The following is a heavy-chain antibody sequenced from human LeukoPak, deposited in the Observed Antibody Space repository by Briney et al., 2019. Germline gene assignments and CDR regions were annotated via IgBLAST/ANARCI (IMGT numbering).Heavy chain of an antibody. CDR2: INPSGGST. Sequence: ASVKVSCKASGYTFTSYYMHWVRQAPGQRLEWMGIINPSGGSTSYAQKFQGRVTMTRDMSTSTVYMELSSLRSEDTAVYYCARGNSSSWYGDAFDIWGQGTMVTVSS. CDR1: GYTFTSYY. D-gene: IGHD6-13*01. V-gene: IGHV1-46*01. J-gene: IGHJ3*02. CDR3: ARGNSSSWYGDAFDI.